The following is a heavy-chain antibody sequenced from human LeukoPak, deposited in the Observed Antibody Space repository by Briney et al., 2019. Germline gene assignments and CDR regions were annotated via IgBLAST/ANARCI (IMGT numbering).Heavy chain of an antibody. V-gene: IGHV3-73*01. CDR2: IRNKANSYAT. J-gene: IGHJ4*02. CDR3: TRPSSRFCSRTSCYWDS. Sequence: GRSLKLSCVTSGFTFGGSGMHWVRQASGKGLEWVGHIRNKANSYATAYAASVRDRFTISRDDSKNTAFLQMNSLKTEDTAMYYCTRPSSRFCSRTSCYWDSWGQGTLVTVSS. CDR1: GFTFGGSG. D-gene: IGHD2-2*01.